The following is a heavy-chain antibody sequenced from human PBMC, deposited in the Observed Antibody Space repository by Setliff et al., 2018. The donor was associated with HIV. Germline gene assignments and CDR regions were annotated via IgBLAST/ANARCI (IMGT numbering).Heavy chain of an antibody. CDR3: VRAPPNSEY. Sequence: GGSLRLSCAASGFSFTNSRFSFNFAWLAWVRQAPGKGLEWVSSISSSSIYIYFADSVKGRFTISRDNAKNSVYLQMNSLRAADSAVYFCVRAPPNSEYWGRGTLVTVSS. V-gene: IGHV3-21*06. CDR2: ISSSSIYI. J-gene: IGHJ4*02. CDR1: GFSFTNSR.